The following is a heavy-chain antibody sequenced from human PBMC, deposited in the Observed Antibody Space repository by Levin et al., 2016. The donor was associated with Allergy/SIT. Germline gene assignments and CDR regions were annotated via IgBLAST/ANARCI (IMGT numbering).Heavy chain of an antibody. CDR2: ISGSGGNT. CDR1: GFTFSSYA. D-gene: IGHD6-13*01. CDR3: ARELHLSSSWYELLDY. Sequence: GESLKISCAASGFTFSSYAMSWVRQAPGKGLEWVSAISGSGGNTYYADSVKGRFTISRDNSKNTLSLQMNSLRAEDTALYYCARELHLSSSWYELLDYWGQGTLVTVSS. V-gene: IGHV3-23*01. J-gene: IGHJ4*02.